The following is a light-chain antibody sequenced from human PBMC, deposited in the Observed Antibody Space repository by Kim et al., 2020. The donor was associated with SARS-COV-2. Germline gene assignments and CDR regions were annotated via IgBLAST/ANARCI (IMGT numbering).Light chain of an antibody. J-gene: IGLJ1*01. V-gene: IGLV1-40*01. CDR3: QSYDSSLSGYV. Sequence: QSVLTQPPSVSGAPGQTVTVSCIGSSSNIGAGYDVHWYQHLPTTAPKLLIYSNGNRPSRVPDRFSGSKSGTSASLAITGLQAEDEADYYCQSYDSSLSGYVFGSGTKVTVL. CDR1: SSNIGAGYD. CDR2: SNG.